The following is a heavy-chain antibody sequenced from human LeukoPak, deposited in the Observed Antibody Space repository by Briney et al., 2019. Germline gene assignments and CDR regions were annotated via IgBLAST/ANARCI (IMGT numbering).Heavy chain of an antibody. J-gene: IGHJ4*02. D-gene: IGHD3-10*01. V-gene: IGHV3-30-3*01. CDR1: GFTFSSYA. Sequence: PGGSLRLSCAASGFTFSSYAMHWVRQAPGKGLEWVAVISYDGSNKYYADSVKGRFTISRDNSKNTLYLQMNSLRAEDTAVYYCASESPVSGYWGQGTLVTVSS. CDR2: ISYDGSNK. CDR3: ASESPVSGY.